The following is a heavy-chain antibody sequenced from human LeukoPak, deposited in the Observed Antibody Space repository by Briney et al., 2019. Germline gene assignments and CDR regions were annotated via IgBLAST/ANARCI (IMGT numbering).Heavy chain of an antibody. J-gene: IGHJ4*02. Sequence: GGSLRLSCATSGFIFNNYDPHWVRQAPGKGLEWLATISRDGKRQFYTDSVKGRFIISRDDSRNTLYLQMNSLRAEDTAVYYCSRDLRGRDDYWGQGILVIVSS. CDR1: GFIFNNYD. CDR3: SRDLRGRDDY. V-gene: IGHV3-30*03. CDR2: ISRDGKRQ. D-gene: IGHD5-24*01.